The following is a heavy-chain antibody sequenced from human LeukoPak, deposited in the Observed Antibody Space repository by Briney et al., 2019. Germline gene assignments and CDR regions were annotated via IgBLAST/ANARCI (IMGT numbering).Heavy chain of an antibody. Sequence: GASVKVSCKASGYTFTGYYMHWVRQAPGQGLEWMGWINLNSGGTNYAQKFQGWVTMTRDTSISTAYMELSRLRSDDTAVYYCARGERYYDSSGSFDYWGQGTLVTVSS. CDR1: GYTFTGYY. J-gene: IGHJ4*02. CDR2: INLNSGGT. V-gene: IGHV1-2*04. D-gene: IGHD3-22*01. CDR3: ARGERYYDSSGSFDY.